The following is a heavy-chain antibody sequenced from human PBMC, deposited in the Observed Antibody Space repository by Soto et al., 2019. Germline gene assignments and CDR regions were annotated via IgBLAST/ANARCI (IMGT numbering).Heavy chain of an antibody. CDR2: ISWDDDK. CDR3: AHSVVAGLGYYFDY. J-gene: IGHJ4*02. D-gene: IGHD6-19*01. CDR1: GFSLSTTRVG. Sequence: QITLKESGPTLVKPKQTLTLTCTFSGFSLSTTRVGVGWIRQPPGKALEWLALISWDDDKRYSPSLKSRLTIPKDTTKNQVVLTMTNMDPVDTATYYCAHSVVAGLGYYFDYWGQGTLVTVSS. V-gene: IGHV2-5*02.